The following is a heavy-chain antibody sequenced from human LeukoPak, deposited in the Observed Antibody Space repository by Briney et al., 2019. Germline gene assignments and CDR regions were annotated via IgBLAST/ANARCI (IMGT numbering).Heavy chain of an antibody. J-gene: IGHJ4*02. D-gene: IGHD1-14*01. V-gene: IGHV3-30*03. CDR2: ILEDGRSQ. Sequence: TGGSLRLSCAASGFTFNTYGMHWVRQAPGKGLDWVAVILEDGRSQHYADSVKGRFSISRDNSKNTLFLQMNSLRGEDTAMYYCARVQGGGFRTADSWGQGTLVTVSS. CDR1: GFTFNTYG. CDR3: ARVQGGGFRTADS.